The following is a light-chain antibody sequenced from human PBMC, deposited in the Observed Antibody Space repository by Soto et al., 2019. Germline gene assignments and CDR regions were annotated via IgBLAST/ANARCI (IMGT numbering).Light chain of an antibody. CDR2: GAS. V-gene: IGKV3-15*01. CDR1: QSVGKY. Sequence: EIVMTQSPATLSLSPGERATLFCRASQSVGKYLVWYQQKPGQAPRLLIYGASTRATGVPARFSGSGSGTEFTLTISSLQSEDSAVYYCQHYSNWPPETFGQGTKVDIK. J-gene: IGKJ1*01. CDR3: QHYSNWPPET.